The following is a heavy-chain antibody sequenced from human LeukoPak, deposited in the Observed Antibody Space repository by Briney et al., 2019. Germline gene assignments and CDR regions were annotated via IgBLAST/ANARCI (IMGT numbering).Heavy chain of an antibody. CDR1: GFTFSNYN. J-gene: IGHJ6*03. D-gene: IGHD2-15*01. CDR3: ARAGRKSRGVDIVRKKETGYYYYLDV. V-gene: IGHV3-21*01. Sequence: GGSLRLSCAASGFTFSNYNMNWVRQAPGKGLEWVSSISSSSTYIYYADSVKGRFTISRDNAKNSLYLQMNSLRVEDTAVYYCARAGRKSRGVDIVRKKETGYYYYLDVWGKGTTVTVSS. CDR2: ISSSSTYI.